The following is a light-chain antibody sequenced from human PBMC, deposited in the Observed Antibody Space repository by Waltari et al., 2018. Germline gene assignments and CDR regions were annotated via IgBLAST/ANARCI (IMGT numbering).Light chain of an antibody. CDR3: LQDYNYPRT. J-gene: IGKJ1*01. CDR1: QDIRND. Sequence: AIQMNQSPSSLSASVGDRVTITCRASQDIRNDLGWYQQKPGEAPKLLIYAASNLQSGVPSKFSGSGSGTDFTLTISSLQPEDFATYYCLQDYNYPRTFGQGTKVEIK. CDR2: AAS. V-gene: IGKV1-6*01.